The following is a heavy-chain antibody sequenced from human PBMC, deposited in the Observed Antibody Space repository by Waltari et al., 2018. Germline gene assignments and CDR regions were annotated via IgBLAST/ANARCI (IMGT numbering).Heavy chain of an antibody. D-gene: IGHD2-2*02. CDR3: ARIPFMYYFYHMDV. CDR2: ISSDSATI. J-gene: IGHJ6*03. Sequence: EVQLVESGGGLVQPGGALSCACPVSGCTLGSYSMNWVGQAPGKGLEWVSYISSDSATIYYADSVKGRFTISRDNAKNSLYLRMSSLKDEDTAVYYCARIPFMYYFYHMDVWGKGTTVTVSS. CDR1: GCTLGSYS. V-gene: IGHV3-48*02.